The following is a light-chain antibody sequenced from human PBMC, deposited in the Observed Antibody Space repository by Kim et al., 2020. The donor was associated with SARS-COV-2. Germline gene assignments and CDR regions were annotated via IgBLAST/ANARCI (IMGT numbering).Light chain of an antibody. CDR2: GNI. Sequence: RGTNTCSGSSTNHGAGQDVHGDQQCTGRAPKRLIYGNINRGSGVPGRRGVARSGTAAGLLITGLQADDEADYYCRSYDSALSGSVFGGGTRLTVL. CDR1: STNHGAGQD. CDR3: RSYDSALSGSV. J-gene: IGLJ3*02. V-gene: IGLV1-40*01.